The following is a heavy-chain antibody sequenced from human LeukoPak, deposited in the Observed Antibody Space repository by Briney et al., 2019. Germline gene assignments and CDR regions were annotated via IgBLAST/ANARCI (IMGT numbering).Heavy chain of an antibody. J-gene: IGHJ6*02. D-gene: IGHD2-2*02. CDR1: GYTFTSYY. CDR2: INPSGGST. V-gene: IGHV1-46*01. CDR3: ARALYCSSTSCYKGYYGMDV. Sequence: EASVKVSCKASGYTFTSYYMHWVRQAPRQGLEWMGIINPSGGSTSYAQKFQGRVTMTRDTSTSTVYMELSSLRSEDTAVYYCARALYCSSTSCYKGYYGMDVWGQGTTVTVSS.